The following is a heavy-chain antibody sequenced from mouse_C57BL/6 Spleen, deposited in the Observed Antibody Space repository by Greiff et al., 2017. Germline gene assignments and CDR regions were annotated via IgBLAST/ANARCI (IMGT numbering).Heavy chain of an antibody. Sequence: DVMLVESGGGLVKPGGSLKLSCAASGFTFSDYGMHWVRQAPEQGLEWVAYISRGSSTIYYADTVKGRFTISRDNAKNTLFLQMTSLRSEDTAMYYCARSYYGSSYYFDYWGQGTTLTVSS. D-gene: IGHD1-1*01. CDR3: ARSYYGSSYYFDY. CDR1: GFTFSDYG. V-gene: IGHV5-17*01. CDR2: ISRGSSTI. J-gene: IGHJ2*01.